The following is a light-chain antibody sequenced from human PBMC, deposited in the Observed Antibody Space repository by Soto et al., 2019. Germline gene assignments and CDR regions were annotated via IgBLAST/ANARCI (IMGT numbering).Light chain of an antibody. V-gene: IGLV1-51*01. CDR1: TSNIGNNY. Sequence: QSVLTQPPSVSAAPGQTVTISCSGSTSNIGNNYVSWYQHLPGAAPKLLIYDYNRRPSGIPDRFSGSRSGTLATLGITGLQTGDEADYYCATWDSSLRAYVFGPGTKVTVL. J-gene: IGLJ1*01. CDR2: DYN. CDR3: ATWDSSLRAYV.